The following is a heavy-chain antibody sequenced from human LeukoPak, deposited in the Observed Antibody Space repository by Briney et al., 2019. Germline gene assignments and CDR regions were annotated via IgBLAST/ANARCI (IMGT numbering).Heavy chain of an antibody. CDR2: TYYRSKWCN. Sequence: SQTLSLTCAISGDSVSSNSAAWNWIRQSPSRGLEWLGRTYYRSKWCNDYAVSVKSRITINPDTSKNQFSLQLNSVTPEDTAVYYCARGGSIVGATTGLPHDAFDIWGQGTMVTVSS. CDR3: ARGGSIVGATTGLPHDAFDI. D-gene: IGHD1-26*01. CDR1: GDSVSSNSAA. V-gene: IGHV6-1*01. J-gene: IGHJ3*02.